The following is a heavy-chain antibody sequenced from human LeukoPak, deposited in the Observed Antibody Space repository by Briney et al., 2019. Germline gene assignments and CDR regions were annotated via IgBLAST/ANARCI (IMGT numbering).Heavy chain of an antibody. Sequence: SETLSLTCTVSAGSISNYYWSWIRQPPGKGLEWIGYISYSGSTNYNPSLKSRVTISVDTSKNQFSLKLSSVTAADTAVYYCARQDIVVVVAAKDYYYYMDVWGKGTTVTVSS. CDR3: ARQDIVVVVAAKDYYYYMDV. CDR1: AGSISNYY. J-gene: IGHJ6*03. V-gene: IGHV4-59*08. CDR2: ISYSGST. D-gene: IGHD2-15*01.